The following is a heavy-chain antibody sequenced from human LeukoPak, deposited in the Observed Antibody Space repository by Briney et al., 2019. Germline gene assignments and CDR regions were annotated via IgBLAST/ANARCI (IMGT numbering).Heavy chain of an antibody. D-gene: IGHD3-9*01. J-gene: IGHJ4*02. V-gene: IGHV3-23*01. CDR2: ISGSGGST. CDR3: ARDMTLRYFDWLLALDY. CDR1: GFTFSSYA. Sequence: GSLRLSCAASGFTFSSYAMSWVRQAPGKGLEWVSAISGSGGSTYYADSVKGRFTISRDNSKNTLYLQMNSLRAEDTAVYYCARDMTLRYFDWLLALDYWGQGTLVTVSS.